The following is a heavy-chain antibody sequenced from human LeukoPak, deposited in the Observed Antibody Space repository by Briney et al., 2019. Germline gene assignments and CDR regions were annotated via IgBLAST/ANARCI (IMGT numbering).Heavy chain of an antibody. V-gene: IGHV3-7*01. D-gene: IGHD1-26*01. CDR2: IEYDASEK. CDR1: GFTLRNYW. J-gene: IGHJ6*02. CDR3: VRGPRTRTPPQPGLYYRGLDV. Sequence: SGGSLRLSCAASGFTLRNYWMTWVRQAPGKGLEWVANIEYDASEKNYVDSVRGRFTIFRDNAKNSLYLHMNSPRGEDTAVYYCVRGPRTRTPPQPGLYYRGLDVWGQGTTVTVSS.